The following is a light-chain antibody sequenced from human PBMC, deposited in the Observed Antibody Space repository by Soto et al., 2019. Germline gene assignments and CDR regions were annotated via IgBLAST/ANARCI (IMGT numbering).Light chain of an antibody. CDR2: DAS. CDR1: QSISSW. Sequence: DIQMTQSPSTLSASVGDRVTITCRASQSISSWLAWYQQKPGKAPNLLIFDASNLESGVPSRFSGSGSGTDFTLTISSLQPDDFATYYCQQYNSYPLTFGGGTKVEIK. J-gene: IGKJ4*01. V-gene: IGKV1-5*01. CDR3: QQYNSYPLT.